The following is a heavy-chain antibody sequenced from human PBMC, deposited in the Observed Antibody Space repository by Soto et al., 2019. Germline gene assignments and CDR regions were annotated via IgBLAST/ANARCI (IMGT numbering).Heavy chain of an antibody. CDR1: GGSISSGGYY. CDR3: AGVPLGYCSGGSCDPAS. J-gene: IGHJ5*02. CDR2: IYYSGST. D-gene: IGHD2-15*01. Sequence: SETLSLTCTVSGGSISSGGYYWSWIRQHPGKGQEWIGYIYYSGSTYYNPSLKSRVTISVDTSKNQFSLKLSSVTAADTAVYYCAGVPLGYCSGGSCDPASWGQGTLVTVSS. V-gene: IGHV4-31*03.